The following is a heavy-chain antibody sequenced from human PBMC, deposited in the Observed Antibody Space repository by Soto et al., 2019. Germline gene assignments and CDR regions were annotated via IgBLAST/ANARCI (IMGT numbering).Heavy chain of an antibody. V-gene: IGHV3-23*01. CDR2: ISRSGDAI. Sequence: EVQVLESGGGLVQPGGSLRLSCEASGFTFSIFPMTWVRQAPGRGLEWVSAISRSGDAIYYADSLRGRFTISRDNSKNTLYQQMNSIRAADTAIYYCGSHYDSPTGALAYFDFWGQGSLVTVSS. J-gene: IGHJ4*02. D-gene: IGHD3-9*01. CDR3: GSHYDSPTGALAYFDF. CDR1: GFTFSIFP.